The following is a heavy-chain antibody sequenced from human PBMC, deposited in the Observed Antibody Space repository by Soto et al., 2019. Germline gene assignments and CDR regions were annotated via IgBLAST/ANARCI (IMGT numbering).Heavy chain of an antibody. CDR1: GGSISTGGYY. D-gene: IGHD4-17*01. V-gene: IGHV4-31*03. Sequence: QVQLQESGPGLVKPSQTLSLTCTVSGGSISTGGYYWTWIRQHPGKGLEWIGYIYYSGSTYYNPYLQSRVTISVDTSKKQSSLKLSAVTDADTAVYYCARGLSVTLFDNWGQGTLVTVSS. J-gene: IGHJ4*02. CDR3: ARGLSVTLFDN. CDR2: IYYSGST.